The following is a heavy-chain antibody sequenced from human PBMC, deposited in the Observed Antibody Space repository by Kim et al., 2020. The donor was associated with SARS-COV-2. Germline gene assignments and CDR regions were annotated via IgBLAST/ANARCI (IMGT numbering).Heavy chain of an antibody. J-gene: IGHJ6*02. V-gene: IGHV3-64D*06. CDR3: AKGWNDILTDFPYGMDV. CDR2: ITSNGGST. D-gene: IGHD3-9*01. Sequence: GGSLRLSCSASGFTFSNYLMHWVRQAPGKGLEYVSAITSNGGSTSYADSVKGRFTISRDNSKNTLYLQMSRLRGVDTAVYYCAKGWNDILTDFPYGMDVWHQGTTVTASS. CDR1: GFTFSNYL.